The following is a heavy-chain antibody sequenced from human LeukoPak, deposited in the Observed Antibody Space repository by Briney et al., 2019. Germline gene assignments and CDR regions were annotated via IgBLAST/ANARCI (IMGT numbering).Heavy chain of an antibody. Sequence: PGGSLRLSCAASRFTFSSYDMNWVRQAPGKGLEWVSHISESGSTIYYADSVEGRFTISRDNTKNSLYLQMNSLRAEDTAIYYCARDSQWRAFDIWGQGTMVTVSS. CDR2: ISESGSTI. J-gene: IGHJ3*02. V-gene: IGHV3-48*03. CDR3: ARDSQWRAFDI. CDR1: RFTFSSYD. D-gene: IGHD6-19*01.